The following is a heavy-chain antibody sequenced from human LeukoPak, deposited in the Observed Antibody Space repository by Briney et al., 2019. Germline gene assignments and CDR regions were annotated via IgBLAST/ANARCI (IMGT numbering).Heavy chain of an antibody. CDR1: GGSFSGYY. J-gene: IGHJ5*02. V-gene: IGHV4-34*01. CDR2: INHSGST. Sequence: SETLSLTCAVYGGSFSGYYWSWIRQPPGKGLEWIGEINHSGSTNYNPSLKSRVTISVDTSKNQFSLKLSSVTAADTAVYYCARATSGYSFNWFDPWGQGTLVTVPS. CDR3: ARATSGYSFNWFDP. D-gene: IGHD3-3*01.